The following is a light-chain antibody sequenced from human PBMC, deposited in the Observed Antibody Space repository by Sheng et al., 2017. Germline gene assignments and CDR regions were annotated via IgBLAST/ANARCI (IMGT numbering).Light chain of an antibody. Sequence: DIQMTQSPSSLSASVGDRVTITCRASQSVTTYLNWYQQTSGKAPKLLIYAASGLQSGVPSXFSGSGXGTDFTLTISSLQPEDFATYYCQQTYIAPLTFGGGTKVDIK. V-gene: IGKV1-39*01. CDR3: QQTYIAPLT. CDR2: AAS. CDR1: QSVTTY. J-gene: IGKJ4*01.